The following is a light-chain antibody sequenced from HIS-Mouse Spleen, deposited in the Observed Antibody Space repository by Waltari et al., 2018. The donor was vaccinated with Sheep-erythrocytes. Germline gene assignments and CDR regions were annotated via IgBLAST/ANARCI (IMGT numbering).Light chain of an antibody. CDR2: DVS. CDR3: CSYAGSYNHV. J-gene: IGLJ1*01. Sequence: QSALTQPRSVSGSPGQSVTISCTRTSSDVGGYNYVSWYQPHPGKAPKLMIYDVSKRPSGVPDRFSGSKSGNTASLTISGLQAEDEADYYCCSYAGSYNHVFATGTKVTVL. CDR1: SSDVGGYNY. V-gene: IGLV2-11*01.